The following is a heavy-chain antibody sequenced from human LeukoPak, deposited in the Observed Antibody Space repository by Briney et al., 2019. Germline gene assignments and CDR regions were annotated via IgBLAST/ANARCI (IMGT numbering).Heavy chain of an antibody. CDR2: SDPSDDTT. D-gene: IGHD6-19*01. J-gene: IGHJ4*02. CDR1: VYSFTRCY. Sequence: GASATLSCTASVYSFTRCYLHWVRQAPGQGLEWMGISDPSDDTTTHAQKFQGRVTMTSDTSTSTVYMELSSLRSEDTAVYYCARDLRHHSGIAVSPFDYWGQGTLVTVSS. V-gene: IGHV1-46*01. CDR3: ARDLRHHSGIAVSPFDY.